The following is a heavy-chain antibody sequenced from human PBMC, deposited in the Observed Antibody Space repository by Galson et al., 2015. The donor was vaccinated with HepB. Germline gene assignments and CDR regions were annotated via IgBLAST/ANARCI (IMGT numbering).Heavy chain of an antibody. Sequence: PALVKPTQTLTLTCSFSGFSLSTSDMCVSWIRQPPGKALEWLALIDWDDDKYYSTHLKTRLTISKDTSKNQVVLTMTNMDPVDTATYFCARSIAAAGQPFVNYDYYGMDVWGQGTTVTVS. CDR3: ARSIAAAGQPFVNYDYYGMDV. J-gene: IGHJ6*02. CDR2: IDWDDDK. CDR1: GFSLSTSDMC. D-gene: IGHD6-13*01. V-gene: IGHV2-70*01.